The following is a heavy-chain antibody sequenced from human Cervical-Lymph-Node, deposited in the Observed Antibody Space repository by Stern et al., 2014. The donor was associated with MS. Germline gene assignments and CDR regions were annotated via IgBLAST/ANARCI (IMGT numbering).Heavy chain of an antibody. J-gene: IGHJ4*02. D-gene: IGHD6-13*01. Sequence: VQLVQSGGGLVKPGGSLRLSCAASGFSFSDYTMTWVRQAPGKGLEWLSSITRTSDNTYYADSVKGRFTISRDNAKNSLYLQMDSLRAEDTAVYYCARRAAVKGIDYWGQGTLATVSS. CDR3: ARRAAVKGIDY. CDR1: GFSFSDYT. CDR2: ITRTSDNT. V-gene: IGHV3-21*01.